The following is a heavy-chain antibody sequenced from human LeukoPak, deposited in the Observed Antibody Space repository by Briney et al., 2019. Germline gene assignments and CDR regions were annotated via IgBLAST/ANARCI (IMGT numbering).Heavy chain of an antibody. CDR1: EFIVSINY. D-gene: IGHD3-22*01. Sequence: HPGGSLRLSCAASEFIVSINYMTWVRQAPGKGLEWVSLIYSRGDTKYADSVKGRFTISRDNAKNSLYLQMNSLRPEDTAVYYCARRYIVTMIVVVIYNWFDPWGQGTLVTVSS. CDR2: IYSRGDT. J-gene: IGHJ5*02. CDR3: ARRYIVTMIVVVIYNWFDP. V-gene: IGHV3-66*04.